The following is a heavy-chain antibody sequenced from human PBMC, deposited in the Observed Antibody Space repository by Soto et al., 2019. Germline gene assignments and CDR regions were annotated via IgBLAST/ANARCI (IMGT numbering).Heavy chain of an antibody. V-gene: IGHV3-11*01. Sequence: QVQLVESGGGLVKPGGSLRLSCAASGFTFSDYYMSWIRQAPGKGLEWVSYISSSGSTIYYVDSVKGRFTISRDNAKNSLYLQMNSLRAEDTAVYYCARGMARYCSSSSCSPFGYWGQVTLVTVSS. D-gene: IGHD2-2*01. J-gene: IGHJ4*02. CDR1: GFTFSDYY. CDR3: ARGMARYCSSSSCSPFGY. CDR2: ISSSGSTI.